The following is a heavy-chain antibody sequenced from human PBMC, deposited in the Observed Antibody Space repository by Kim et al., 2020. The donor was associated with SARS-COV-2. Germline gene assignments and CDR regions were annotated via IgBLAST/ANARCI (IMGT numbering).Heavy chain of an antibody. CDR2: ISYDGSNK. CDR3: ARDWDPYCGGDCYSEYFQH. J-gene: IGHJ1*01. CDR1: GFTFSSYA. Sequence: GGSLRLSCAASGFTFSSYAMHWVRQAPGKGLEWVAVISYDGSNKYYADSVKGRFTISRDNSKNTLYLQMNSLRAEDTAVYYCARDWDPYCGGDCYSEYFQHWGQGTLVTVSS. V-gene: IGHV3-30*04. D-gene: IGHD2-21*02.